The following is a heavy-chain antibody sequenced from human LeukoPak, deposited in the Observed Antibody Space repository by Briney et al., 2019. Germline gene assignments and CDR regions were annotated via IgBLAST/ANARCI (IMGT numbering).Heavy chain of an antibody. V-gene: IGHV3-48*01. Sequence: QPGGSLRLSCAASGFTFSSYAMHWVRQAPGKGLEWVSYISGSSSTIYYADSVKGRFTISRDNAKNSLYLQMNSLRAEDTAVYYCARRGHGYGSPFDYWGQGTLVTVSS. CDR1: GFTFSSYA. D-gene: IGHD5-18*01. CDR2: ISGSSSTI. CDR3: ARRGHGYGSPFDY. J-gene: IGHJ4*02.